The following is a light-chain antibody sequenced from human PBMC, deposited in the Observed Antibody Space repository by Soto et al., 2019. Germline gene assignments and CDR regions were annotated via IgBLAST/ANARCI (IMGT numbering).Light chain of an antibody. Sequence: EIVLTQSPGTLSLSPGERATLSCRASQSDSSTYLAWYQQKPGQAPRLLIYGASSRATGIPDRFIGSGSGTDFTLTISKLELEDIAVYYCQQYGSSPLTFGGGTKVEIK. J-gene: IGKJ4*01. V-gene: IGKV3-20*01. CDR3: QQYGSSPLT. CDR2: GAS. CDR1: QSDSSTY.